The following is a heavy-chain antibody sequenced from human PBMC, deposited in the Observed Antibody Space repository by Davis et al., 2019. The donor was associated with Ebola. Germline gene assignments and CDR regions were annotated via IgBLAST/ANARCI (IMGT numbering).Heavy chain of an antibody. CDR1: GFTFSSYE. CDR2: ISSSGSTI. CDR3: ARWGFWSGYSYYYYGMDV. Sequence: PGGSLRLSCAASGFTFSSYEMNWVRQAPGKGLEWVSYISSSGSTIYYADSVKGRFTISRDNAKNSLYLQMNSLRAEDTAVYYCARWGFWSGYSYYYYGMDVWGQGTTVTVSS. J-gene: IGHJ6*02. D-gene: IGHD3-3*01. V-gene: IGHV3-48*03.